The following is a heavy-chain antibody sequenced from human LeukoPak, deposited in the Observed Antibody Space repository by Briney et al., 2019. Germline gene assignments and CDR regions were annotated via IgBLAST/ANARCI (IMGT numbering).Heavy chain of an antibody. V-gene: IGHV4-30-2*01. Sequence: PSETLSLTCAVSGGSISSGGYSWSWIRQPPGKGLEWIGEINHSGSTNYNPSLKSRVTISVDTSKNQFSLKLSSVTAADTAVYYCARGQYSSSWYDYWGQGTLVTVSS. J-gene: IGHJ4*02. D-gene: IGHD6-13*01. CDR2: INHSGST. CDR1: GGSISSGGYS. CDR3: ARGQYSSSWYDY.